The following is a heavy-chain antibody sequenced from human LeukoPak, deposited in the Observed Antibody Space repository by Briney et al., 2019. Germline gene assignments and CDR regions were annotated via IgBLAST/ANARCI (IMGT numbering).Heavy chain of an antibody. J-gene: IGHJ6*02. CDR3: ARVRGSGSSYYYYGMDV. V-gene: IGHV4-39*01. Sequence: PSETLSLTCTVSGGSISSSSYYWGWIRQPPGKGLEWIGSIYYSGSTYYNPSLKSRVTISVDTSKNQFSLKLSSVTAADTAVYYCARVRGSGSSYYYYGMDVWGQGTTVTVSS. CDR1: GGSISSSSYY. D-gene: IGHD3-10*01. CDR2: IYYSGST.